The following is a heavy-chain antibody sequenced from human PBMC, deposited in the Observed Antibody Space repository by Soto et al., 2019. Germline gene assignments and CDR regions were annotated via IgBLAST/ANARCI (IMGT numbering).Heavy chain of an antibody. CDR1: GFTFSSYA. Sequence: PGGSLRLSCAASGFTFSSYAMSWVRQAPGKGLEYVSAISSNGGSTYYADSVKGRFTISRDNSKNTLYLQMSSLRAEYTAVYYCVKGRIAAAAPLDYWGQGTLVTVS. CDR2: ISSNGGST. D-gene: IGHD6-13*01. V-gene: IGHV3-64D*08. J-gene: IGHJ4*02. CDR3: VKGRIAAAAPLDY.